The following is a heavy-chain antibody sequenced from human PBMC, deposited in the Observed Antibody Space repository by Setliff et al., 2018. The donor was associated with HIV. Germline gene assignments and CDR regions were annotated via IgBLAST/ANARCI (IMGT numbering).Heavy chain of an antibody. CDR2: INTYTGNP. CDR3: ARDGYYYDSSGHLAYYFDY. V-gene: IGHV7-4-1*02. J-gene: IGHJ4*02. CDR1: GYTFTSYG. Sequence: ASVKVSRKASGYTFTSYGMNWVRQAPGQGLEWMGWINTYTGNPTYAQGFTGQFVFSLDTSVSTAYLQISSLKAEDIAVYYCARDGYYYDSSGHLAYYFDYWGQGTLVTVSS. D-gene: IGHD3-22*01.